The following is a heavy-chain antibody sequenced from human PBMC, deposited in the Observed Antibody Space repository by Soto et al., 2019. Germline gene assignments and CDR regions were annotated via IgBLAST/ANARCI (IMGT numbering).Heavy chain of an antibody. J-gene: IGHJ4*02. CDR1: GYSFDNYG. CDR2: ISGYNSNT. D-gene: IGHD1-26*01. CDR3: GRERQWEPVLY. V-gene: IGHV1-18*01. Sequence: VQLVQSGGEVKRPGTSVKVSCEASGYSFDNYGITWVRQAPGQGLEWMGWISGYNSNTNYAQKFEGRVTMTKDTTKSTAYLEVRSLRFDDTAVYYCGRERQWEPVLYWGQGTPVTVSS.